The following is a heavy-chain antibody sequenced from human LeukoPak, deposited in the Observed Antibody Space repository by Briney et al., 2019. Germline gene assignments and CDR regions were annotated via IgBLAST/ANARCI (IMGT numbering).Heavy chain of an antibody. CDR3: AKDRPNFHENSGHYYRRDGDS. CDR2: MCGTAGCT. D-gene: IGHD3-22*01. J-gene: IGHJ5*01. V-gene: IGHV3-23*01. CDR1: GFTFPMYA. Sequence: PGGSLTLSCQASGFTFPMYAMSWVRRAPGKGLEWVASMCGTAGCTFYPDSVKGRFIISRDNFKNILYLQMNSLRAEDTAIYYCAKDRPNFHENSGHYYRRDGDSWGQGTLVTVSS.